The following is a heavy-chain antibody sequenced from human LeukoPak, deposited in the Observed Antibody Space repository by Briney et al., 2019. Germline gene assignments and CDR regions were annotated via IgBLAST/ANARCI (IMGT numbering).Heavy chain of an antibody. Sequence: SQTLSLTCAVSGGSISSGGYSWSWIRQPPGKGLEWIGYIYHSGSTYYNPSLKSRVTISVDTSKNQFSLKLSSVTAADTAVYYCARVVGILTGSDAFDIWGQGTMVTVSS. CDR2: IYHSGST. D-gene: IGHD3-9*01. J-gene: IGHJ3*02. V-gene: IGHV4-30-2*01. CDR1: GGSISSGGYS. CDR3: ARVVGILTGSDAFDI.